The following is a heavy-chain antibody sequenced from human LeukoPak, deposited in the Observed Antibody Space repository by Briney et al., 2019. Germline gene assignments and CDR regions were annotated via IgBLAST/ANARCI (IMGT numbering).Heavy chain of an antibody. J-gene: IGHJ4*02. CDR2: IKQDGSEK. CDR1: GFTFSSYL. Sequence: GGSLRLSCAASGFTFSSYLMSWVRQAPGKGLEWVANIKQDGSEKYYVDSVKGRFTISRDNAKNSLYLQMNSLRAEDTAVYYCARAYTTLIRRGYSYYFDYWGQGTLVTVSS. V-gene: IGHV3-7*01. CDR3: ARAYTTLIRRGYSYYFDY. D-gene: IGHD5-18*01.